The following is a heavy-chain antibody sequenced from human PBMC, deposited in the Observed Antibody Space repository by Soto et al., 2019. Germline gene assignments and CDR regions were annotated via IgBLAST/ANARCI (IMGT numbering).Heavy chain of an antibody. J-gene: IGHJ4*02. V-gene: IGHV4-39*01. D-gene: IGHD6-19*01. CDR1: GGSISSSSYY. CDR3: ARGDYSGWYFDY. CDR2: IYYSGST. Sequence: SETLSLTCTVSGGSISSSSYYWGWIRQPPGKGLEWIGSIYYSGSTYYNPSLKSRVTISVDTSKNQFSLKLSSVTAADTAVYYCARGDYSGWYFDYWGQGTLVTVSS.